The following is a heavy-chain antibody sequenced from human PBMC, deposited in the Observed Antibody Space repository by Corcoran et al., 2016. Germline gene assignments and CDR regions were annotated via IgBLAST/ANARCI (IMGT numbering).Heavy chain of an antibody. D-gene: IGHD2-15*01. CDR2: IYFGDSDT. Sequence: EVQLVQSGAEVKKPGESLKISCKGSGYSFTSYWIGWVRQMPGKGLEWMGIIYFGDSDTRYSPSFQGQGTISADKSISTDYLQWRSLKASDTAMYYCARGRGYCSGGSCYPYFDYWGQGTLVTVSS. CDR3: ARGRGYCSGGSCYPYFDY. V-gene: IGHV5-51*01. CDR1: GYSFTSYW. J-gene: IGHJ4*02.